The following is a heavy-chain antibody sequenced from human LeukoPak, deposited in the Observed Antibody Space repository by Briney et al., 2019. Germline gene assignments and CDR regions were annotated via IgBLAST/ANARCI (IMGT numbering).Heavy chain of an antibody. Sequence: GGSLRLSCAASGFTFSSYEMYWVRQAPGQGLEWVSYISSSGFIIYYADSVKGRFTISRDNAKNSLYLQMNSLRAEDTAVYYCARYGAHPFDYWGQGTLVTVSS. D-gene: IGHD4-17*01. CDR3: ARYGAHPFDY. CDR1: GFTFSSYE. V-gene: IGHV3-48*03. J-gene: IGHJ4*02. CDR2: ISSSGFII.